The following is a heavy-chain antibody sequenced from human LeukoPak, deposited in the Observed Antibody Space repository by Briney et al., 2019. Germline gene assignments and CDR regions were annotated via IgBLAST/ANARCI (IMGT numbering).Heavy chain of an antibody. CDR3: AREYSSGWGAFDI. CDR1: GYTFTGYY. CDR2: INPNSGRT. Sequence: GASVKVSCKASGYTFTGYYMHWLRQAPGQELEWMGWINPNSGRTNYAQKFQGRVTMTRDTSISTAYMELSRLRSDDTAVYYCAREYSSGWGAFDIWGQGTMVTVSS. D-gene: IGHD6-19*01. V-gene: IGHV1-2*02. J-gene: IGHJ3*02.